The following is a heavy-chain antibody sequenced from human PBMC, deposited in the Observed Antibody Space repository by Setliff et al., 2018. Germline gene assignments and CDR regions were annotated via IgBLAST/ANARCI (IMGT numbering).Heavy chain of an antibody. CDR2: IYTDGST. Sequence: SETLSLTCTVSGGFLSSYNYWSWIRQPAGKGLEWIGQIYTDGSTNYNPSLKSRVTISVDKSKNQFSLKLSSVTAADTAVYYCATRKSSGRLYYMDVWGKGTTVTVSS. V-gene: IGHV4-61*09. CDR1: GGFLSSYNY. J-gene: IGHJ6*03. CDR3: ATRKSSGRLYYMDV. D-gene: IGHD1-26*01.